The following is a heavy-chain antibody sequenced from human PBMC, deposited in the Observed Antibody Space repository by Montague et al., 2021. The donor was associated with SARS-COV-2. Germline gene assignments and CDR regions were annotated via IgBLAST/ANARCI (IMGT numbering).Heavy chain of an antibody. V-gene: IGHV4-39*01. J-gene: IGHJ4*02. Sequence: SETLSLTCTVSGGSISNSSYYWGWIRQPPGKGLEWVGSFFYPGSTYYKSSLISRVTLSVDTSKNQVSLRLMSVTAADTAVYFCARQLSLTSGTGFDYWGQGTVVTVSS. D-gene: IGHD6-13*01. CDR2: FFYPGST. CDR1: GGSISNSSYY. CDR3: ARQLSLTSGTGFDY.